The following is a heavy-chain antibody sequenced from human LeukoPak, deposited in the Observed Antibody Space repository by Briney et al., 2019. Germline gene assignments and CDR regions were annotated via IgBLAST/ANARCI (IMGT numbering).Heavy chain of an antibody. CDR2: ISGSGSTI. CDR1: GFTFSSYE. J-gene: IGHJ6*04. V-gene: IGHV3-48*03. Sequence: GGSLRLSCAASGFTFSSYEMNWVRQAPGKGLEWISYISGSGSTIYYADSVKGRFTISRDNAKNSLYLQMNSLRAEDTAVYYCAELGITMIGGVWGKGTTVTISS. CDR3: AELGITMIGGV. D-gene: IGHD3-10*02.